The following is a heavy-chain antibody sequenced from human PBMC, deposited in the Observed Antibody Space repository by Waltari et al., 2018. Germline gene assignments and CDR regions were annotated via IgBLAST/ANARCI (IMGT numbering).Heavy chain of an antibody. V-gene: IGHV3-43*01. CDR1: GFTFADYT. CDR3: AKDRWLRNSLYYFDY. Sequence: EVQLVESGGVVVQPGGSLRLSCAASGFTFADYTMHWVRQAPGKGLEWVSLISWDGGSTYYADSVKGRFTISRDNSKNSLYLQMNSLRTEDNALYYCAKDRWLRNSLYYFDYWGQGTLVTVSS. CDR2: ISWDGGST. D-gene: IGHD5-12*01. J-gene: IGHJ4*02.